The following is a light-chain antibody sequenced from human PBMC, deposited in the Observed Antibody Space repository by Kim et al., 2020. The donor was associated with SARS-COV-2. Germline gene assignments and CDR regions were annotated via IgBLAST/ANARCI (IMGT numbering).Light chain of an antibody. Sequence: GQTVRITGQGDSLRSDYASWYQQKPGQAPVLVIYGKNNRPSGIPDRFSGSSSGNTASLTITAAQAEDEADYYCNSRDSSGNHLGVFGGGTQLTVL. J-gene: IGLJ3*02. CDR1: SLRSDY. CDR3: NSRDSSGNHLGV. CDR2: GKN. V-gene: IGLV3-19*01.